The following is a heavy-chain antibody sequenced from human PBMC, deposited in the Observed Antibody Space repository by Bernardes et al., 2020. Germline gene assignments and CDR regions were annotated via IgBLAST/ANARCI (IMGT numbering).Heavy chain of an antibody. CDR2: IKQDGSEK. CDR3: ARDSQGDILTGYYGGGMDV. CDR1: GFTFSSYW. D-gene: IGHD3-9*01. J-gene: IGHJ6*04. Sequence: GGSLRLSCAASGFTFSSYWMSWVRQAPGKGLEWVANIKQDGSEKYYVDSVKGRFTISRDNAKNSLYLQMNSLRAEDTAVYYCARDSQGDILTGYYGGGMDVWGKGTTVTVSS. V-gene: IGHV3-7*01.